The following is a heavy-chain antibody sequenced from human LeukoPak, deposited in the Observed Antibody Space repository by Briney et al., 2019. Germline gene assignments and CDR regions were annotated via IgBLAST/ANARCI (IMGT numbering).Heavy chain of an antibody. J-gene: IGHJ4*02. V-gene: IGHV1-46*01. CDR2: INPSGGST. Sequence: ASVKVSCKASGYTFTSYYMHWVRQAPGQGLEWMGIINPSGGSTSYAQKFQGRVTMTRDMSTSTVYMELSSLRFEDTAVYYCARGPDSSGYYAREGLYYFDYWGQGTLVTVSS. D-gene: IGHD3-22*01. CDR1: GYTFTSYY. CDR3: ARGPDSSGYYAREGLYYFDY.